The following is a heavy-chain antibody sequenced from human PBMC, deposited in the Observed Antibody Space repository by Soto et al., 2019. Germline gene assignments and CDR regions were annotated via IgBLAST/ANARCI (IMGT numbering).Heavy chain of an antibody. CDR3: TKIGAYGSGSRLDY. J-gene: IGHJ4*02. Sequence: EVQLLESGGGLVQPGGSLRLSCAASGFTFSSYAMSWVRQAPGKGLEWVSAISGSGGSTYYADSVKGRFTISRDNSKNTLYLQMNSLRAEDTAVYYCTKIGAYGSGSRLDYGGQGTLVTVSS. CDR2: ISGSGGST. D-gene: IGHD3-10*01. CDR1: GFTFSSYA. V-gene: IGHV3-23*01.